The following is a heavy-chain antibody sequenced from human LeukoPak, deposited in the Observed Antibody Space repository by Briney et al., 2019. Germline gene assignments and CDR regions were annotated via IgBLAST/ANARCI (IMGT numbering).Heavy chain of an antibody. CDR3: TRMTTGHDY. CDR1: GVSFDDYY. Sequence: PSETLSLTCAVSGVSFDDYYWAWVRQTPGKGLEWIGEINHSGYTNDGPSLKSRVTLSIDTSRKQFSLNLRSVTVADAGTYYCTRMTTGHDYWGQGTLVTVSS. D-gene: IGHD4-17*01. J-gene: IGHJ4*02. CDR2: INHSGYT. V-gene: IGHV4-34*01.